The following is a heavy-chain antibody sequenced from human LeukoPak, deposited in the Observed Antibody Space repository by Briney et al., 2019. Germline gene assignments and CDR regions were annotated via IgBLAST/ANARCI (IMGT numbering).Heavy chain of an antibody. CDR3: AASEGYYFDY. J-gene: IGHJ4*02. CDR2: MNPNSGNT. Sequence: ASVKVSCKASGYTFTSYDINWVRQATGQGLEWMGWMNPNSGNTGYAQKFQGRVTITADESTSTAYMELSSLRSEDTAVYYCAASEGYYFDYWGQGTLVTVSS. V-gene: IGHV1-8*01. CDR1: GYTFTSYD.